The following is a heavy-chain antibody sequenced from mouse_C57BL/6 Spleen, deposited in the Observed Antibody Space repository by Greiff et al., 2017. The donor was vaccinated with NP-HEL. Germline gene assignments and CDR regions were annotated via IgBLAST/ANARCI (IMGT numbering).Heavy chain of an antibody. CDR2: ISSGGSYT. V-gene: IGHV5-6*02. D-gene: IGHD2-4*01. CDR1: GFTFSSYG. Sequence: EVKLVESGGDLVKPGGSLKLSCAASGFTFSSYGMSWVRQTPDKRLEWVATISSGGSYTYYPDSVKGRFTISRDNAKNTLYLQMSSLKSEDTAMYYCARPFYDYDDAGYFDYWGQGTTLTVSS. CDR3: ARPFYDYDDAGYFDY. J-gene: IGHJ2*01.